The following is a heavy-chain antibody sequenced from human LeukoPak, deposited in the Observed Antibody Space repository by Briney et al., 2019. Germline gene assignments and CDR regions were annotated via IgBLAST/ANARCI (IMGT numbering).Heavy chain of an antibody. V-gene: IGHV1-2*02. Sequence: ASVKVSCKASGYTFTGYYMHWVRQAPGQGLEWMGWINPNSGGTNYAQTFQGRVTMTRDTSISTAYMELSRLRSDDTAVYYCARGGINYVPYWGFDYWGQGTLVTVSS. D-gene: IGHD4-11*01. CDR1: GYTFTGYY. J-gene: IGHJ4*02. CDR2: INPNSGGT. CDR3: ARGGINYVPYWGFDY.